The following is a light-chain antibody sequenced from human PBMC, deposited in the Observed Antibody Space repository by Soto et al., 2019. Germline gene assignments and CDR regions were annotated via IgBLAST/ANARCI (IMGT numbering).Light chain of an antibody. Sequence: EIVMTQSPATLSVSPGGRATLSCRASQSISDTLAWYQQKPGQAPRLLIYSASRGATGFPARFSGSGSGTDFTLTISSLQSEDFAVYYCQQRSNWPGTFGQGTKVEIK. V-gene: IGKV3-15*01. J-gene: IGKJ1*01. CDR2: SAS. CDR1: QSISDT. CDR3: QQRSNWPGT.